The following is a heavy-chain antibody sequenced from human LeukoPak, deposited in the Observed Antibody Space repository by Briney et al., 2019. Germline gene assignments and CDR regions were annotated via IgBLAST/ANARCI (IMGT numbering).Heavy chain of an antibody. Sequence: GGSLRLSCAASGFTVSTNSMSWVRQAPGKGLEWVSVIYDGGSTYHTDSVKGRFSISRDNSKNTVYLQMNSLRAEDTAVYYCARALKSDSDSANECYEYFHHWGQGTLVTVSS. J-gene: IGHJ1*01. V-gene: IGHV3-66*01. CDR2: IYDGGST. CDR3: ARALKSDSDSANECYEYFHH. D-gene: IGHD3-22*01. CDR1: GFTVSTNS.